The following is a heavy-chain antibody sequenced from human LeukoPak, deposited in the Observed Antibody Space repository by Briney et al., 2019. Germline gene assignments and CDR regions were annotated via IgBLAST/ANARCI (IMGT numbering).Heavy chain of an antibody. D-gene: IGHD3-22*01. CDR1: GYTFTSYA. V-gene: IGHV1-69*05. Sequence: ASVKVSCKASGYTFTSYAMNWVRQAPGQGLEWMGGIIPIFGTANYAQKFQGRVTITTDESTSTAYMELSSLRSEDTAVYYCARAQGYYDSSGYRYYYFDYWGQGTLVTVSS. CDR2: IIPIFGTA. J-gene: IGHJ4*02. CDR3: ARAQGYYDSSGYRYYYFDY.